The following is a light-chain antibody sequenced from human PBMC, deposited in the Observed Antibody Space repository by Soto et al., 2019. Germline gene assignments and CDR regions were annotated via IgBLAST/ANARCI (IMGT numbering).Light chain of an antibody. CDR1: QSVSSSY. CDR2: GTS. Sequence: EIVLTQSPGTLSLSPGEKATLSCRASQSVSSSYLAWYHQKPGQAPRLLIFGTSSRATGIPDRFSGSGSGTDFTLTISRLEPEDFGVYYCQQYVTSPITFGQGTRLEIK. J-gene: IGKJ5*01. V-gene: IGKV3-20*01. CDR3: QQYVTSPIT.